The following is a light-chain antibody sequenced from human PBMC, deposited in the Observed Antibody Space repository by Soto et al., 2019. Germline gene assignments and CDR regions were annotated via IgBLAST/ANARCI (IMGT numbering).Light chain of an antibody. Sequence: EIVMTQSPATLSVSPGERATLSCRASQSIRNNLIWYQQKSGQAPRLLIYGASTRATGIPARFSGSGSGTEFTLTISSLQPEDFATYYCLQDYNYPWTFGQGTKVDIK. CDR1: QSIRNN. CDR3: LQDYNYPWT. CDR2: GAS. J-gene: IGKJ1*01. V-gene: IGKV3-15*01.